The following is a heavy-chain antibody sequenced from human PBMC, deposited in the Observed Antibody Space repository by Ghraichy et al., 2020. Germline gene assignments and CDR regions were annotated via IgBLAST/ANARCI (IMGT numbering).Heavy chain of an antibody. D-gene: IGHD1-1*01. J-gene: IGHJ4*02. Sequence: ESLNISCTFSVASISSYYWSWIRQTPGKGLEWIGYVYYGGATNSNPSLKSRVTISLDTSKSQFSLNLNSVSAADAAVYYCATGRAITRFDYWGQGALVTVSS. CDR3: ATGRAITRFDY. CDR1: VASISSYY. V-gene: IGHV4-59*08. CDR2: VYYGGAT.